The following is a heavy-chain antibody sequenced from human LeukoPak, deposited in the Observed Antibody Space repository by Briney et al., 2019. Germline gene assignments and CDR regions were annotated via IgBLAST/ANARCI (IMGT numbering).Heavy chain of an antibody. V-gene: IGHV3-21*01. Sequence: PGGSLRLSCAASGITGYSMHWVRQAPGKGLEWVCSISSSSNYIYCADSVKGRFTISRDNAKNSLYLQMNSLRAEDTAVYYCARATYYYDSSGPWDNWFDPWGQGTLVTVSS. CDR3: ARATYYYDSSGPWDNWFDP. CDR2: ISSSSNYI. CDR1: GITGYS. D-gene: IGHD3-22*01. J-gene: IGHJ5*02.